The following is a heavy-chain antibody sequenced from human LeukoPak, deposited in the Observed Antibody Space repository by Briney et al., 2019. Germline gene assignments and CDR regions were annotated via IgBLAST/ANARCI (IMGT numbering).Heavy chain of an antibody. D-gene: IGHD2-2*01. V-gene: IGHV3-23*01. CDR1: GFTFSSYA. CDR2: ISGSGGST. Sequence: GSLRLSCAASGFTFSSYAMSWVRQAPGKGLEWVSAISGSGGSTYYADSVKGRFTISRDNSKNTLYLQMNSLRAEDTAVYYCAKAKVCSSTSCTNNWFDPWGQGTLVTVSS. CDR3: AKAKVCSSTSCTNNWFDP. J-gene: IGHJ5*02.